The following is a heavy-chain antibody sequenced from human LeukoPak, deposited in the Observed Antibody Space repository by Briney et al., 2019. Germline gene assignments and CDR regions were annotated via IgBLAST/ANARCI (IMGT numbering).Heavy chain of an antibody. CDR2: ISWNSGSI. V-gene: IGHV3-9*01. J-gene: IGHJ4*02. CDR3: ARARYPGIAVAGTQDY. Sequence: GRSLRLSCAASGFTFDNYAMHWVRQAPGKGLEWVSGISWNSGSIGYVDSVKGRFTISRDNSKNTLYLQMNSLRAEDTAVYYCARARYPGIAVAGTQDYWGQGTLVTVSS. CDR1: GFTFDNYA. D-gene: IGHD6-19*01.